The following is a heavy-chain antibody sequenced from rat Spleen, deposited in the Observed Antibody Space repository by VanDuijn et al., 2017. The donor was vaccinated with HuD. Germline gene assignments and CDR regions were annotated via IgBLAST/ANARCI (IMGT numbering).Heavy chain of an antibody. D-gene: IGHD1-1*01. CDR3: ARSEGVHYYLPFAD. CDR1: GYSITSNF. J-gene: IGHJ3*01. V-gene: IGHV3-1*01. Sequence: EVQLQESGPGLVKPSQSLSLTCSVTGYSITSNFWGWIRKFPGNKMEWMGYINYSGTTSYNPSLKSRISITRDTSKNQFFLRVISVTSEDTATYYCARSEGVHYYLPFADWGQGTLVTVSS. CDR2: INYSGTT.